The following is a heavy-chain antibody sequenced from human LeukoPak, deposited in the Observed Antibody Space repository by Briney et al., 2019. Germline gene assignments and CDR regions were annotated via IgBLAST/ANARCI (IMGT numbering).Heavy chain of an antibody. CDR1: GCTFRNFG. CDR2: ISNDGSNK. Sequence: GGSLRLSCAASGCTFRNFGVHWVCQAPGKGPEWVAVISNDGSNKYYADSVRGRFTISRDNSKNTLYLQMNSLRAEDTAVYYCAIPDADAFDIWGQGTMVTVSS. V-gene: IGHV3-30*03. CDR3: AIPDADAFDI. J-gene: IGHJ3*02.